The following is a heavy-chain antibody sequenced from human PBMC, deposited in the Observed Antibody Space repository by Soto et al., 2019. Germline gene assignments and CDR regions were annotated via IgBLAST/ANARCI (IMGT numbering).Heavy chain of an antibody. Sequence: ETLSLTCAVSGYSIRSGDYWGWRRQPPGKGLEWIGSIYHGGSTYYNPSLNSRVTLSIDRTNNHVSLILTSVTAADTAVYFCARGRYCLTGRCFPNWFESWGQGALVTVSS. J-gene: IGHJ5*01. D-gene: IGHD7-27*01. CDR2: IYHGGST. CDR1: GYSIRSGDY. V-gene: IGHV4-38-2*01. CDR3: ARGRYCLTGRCFPNWFES.